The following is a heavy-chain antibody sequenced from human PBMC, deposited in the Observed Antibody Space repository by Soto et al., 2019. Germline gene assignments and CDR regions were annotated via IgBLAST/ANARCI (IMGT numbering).Heavy chain of an antibody. Sequence: QVQLVESGGGVVQPGRSLRLSCAASGFTFSSYAMHWVRQAPGKGLEWVAVISYDGSNKYYADSVKGRFTISRDNSKNTLYLQMNSLRAEDTVVYYCASEIRDYWGQGTLVTVSS. CDR2: ISYDGSNK. V-gene: IGHV3-30-3*01. CDR1: GFTFSSYA. J-gene: IGHJ4*02. D-gene: IGHD3-3*02. CDR3: ASEIRDY.